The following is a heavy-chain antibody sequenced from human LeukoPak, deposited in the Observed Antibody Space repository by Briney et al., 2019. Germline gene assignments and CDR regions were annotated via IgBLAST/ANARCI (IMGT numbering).Heavy chain of an antibody. CDR3: AREFVSGSGSYLFDY. V-gene: IGHV3-33*01. D-gene: IGHD3-10*01. CDR1: GFTFSSYG. Sequence: GGSLRLSCAAFGFTFSSYGMHWVRQAPGKGLEWVAVIWYDGSNKYYADSVKGRFTISRDNSKSTLYLQMNSLRAEDTAVYYCAREFVSGSGSYLFDYWGQGTLVTVSS. J-gene: IGHJ4*02. CDR2: IWYDGSNK.